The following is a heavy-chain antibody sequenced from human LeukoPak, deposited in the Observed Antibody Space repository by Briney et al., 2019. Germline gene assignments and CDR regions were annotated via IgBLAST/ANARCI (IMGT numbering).Heavy chain of an antibody. D-gene: IGHD3-9*01. Sequence: PGGSLRLSCAASGFTFSSYEMNWVRQAPGKGLEWVSYISSSGSTIYYADSVKGRFTISRDNAENSLYLQMNSLRAEDTAVYYCASQYCDILTGYYHSFDYWGQGTLVTVSS. CDR2: ISSSGSTI. CDR3: ASQYCDILTGYYHSFDY. J-gene: IGHJ4*02. CDR1: GFTFSSYE. V-gene: IGHV3-48*03.